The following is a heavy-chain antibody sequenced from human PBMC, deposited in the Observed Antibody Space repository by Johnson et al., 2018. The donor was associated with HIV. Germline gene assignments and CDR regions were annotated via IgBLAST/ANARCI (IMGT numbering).Heavy chain of an antibody. D-gene: IGHD6-13*01. CDR2: ISYDGSNK. J-gene: IGHJ3*02. Sequence: QVQLVESGGGVVQPGRSLRLSCAASGFTFSSYAMHWVRQAPGKGLEWVAVISYDGSNKYYADSVKGRFTISRDNSKNTLYLQMNSLRAEDTAVYYCARVYSMGSSWTARAFDIWGQGTMVTVSS. CDR1: GFTFSSYA. CDR3: ARVYSMGSSWTARAFDI. V-gene: IGHV3-30*14.